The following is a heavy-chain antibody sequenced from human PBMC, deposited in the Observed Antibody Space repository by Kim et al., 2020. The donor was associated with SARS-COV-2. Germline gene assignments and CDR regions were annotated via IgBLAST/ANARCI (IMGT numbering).Heavy chain of an antibody. CDR2: IKGDGTIA. CDR3: LLTNNEISDY. V-gene: IGHV3-74*01. Sequence: GGSLRLSCAASGFTFSNLWMHWVRRAPGKGPVWVSGIKGDGTIAIYAGSVKGRFTISRDNTKNTVFLQMNNLRVEDTAVYSCLLTNNEISDYWGQGTLVT. D-gene: IGHD1-26*01. CDR1: GFTFSNLW. J-gene: IGHJ4*02.